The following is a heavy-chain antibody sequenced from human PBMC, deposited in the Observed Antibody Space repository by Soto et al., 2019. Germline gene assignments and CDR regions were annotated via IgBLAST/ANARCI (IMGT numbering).Heavy chain of an antibody. CDR1: GFTFSGYA. CDR3: ASEQLAVLRGVLDY. Sequence: QVQLVESGGGVVQPGRSLRLSCAASGFTFSGYAMHWVRQAPGKRLDWVAVISYDASNKYYADSVKGRFTISRDNSKNTLYLQMNSQRAEDTAVYYCASEQLAVLRGVLDYWGQGTLVTVSS. J-gene: IGHJ4*02. V-gene: IGHV3-30-3*01. D-gene: IGHD1-1*01. CDR2: ISYDASNK.